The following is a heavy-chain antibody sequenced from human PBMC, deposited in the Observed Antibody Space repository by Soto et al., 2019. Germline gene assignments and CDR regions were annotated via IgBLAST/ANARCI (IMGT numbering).Heavy chain of an antibody. J-gene: IGHJ4*02. V-gene: IGHV1-2*02. Sequence: ASVKVSCKTSGYTFTYFYIHWVRLAPGQGLEWMGWINPKNGGTSHAQKFQGRVTMTRDSSISTVYMELNSLTSDDRAIYYCARRDSSGSFDFRGQGTLVTVSS. CDR1: GYTFTYFY. CDR2: INPKNGGT. CDR3: ARRDSSGSFDF. D-gene: IGHD5-18*01.